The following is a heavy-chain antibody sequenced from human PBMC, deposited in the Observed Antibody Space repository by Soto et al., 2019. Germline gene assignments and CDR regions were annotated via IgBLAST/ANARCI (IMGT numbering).Heavy chain of an antibody. CDR2: ISYDGSNK. V-gene: IGHV3-30-3*01. D-gene: IGHD3-22*01. CDR1: GFTFSSYA. Sequence: GGSLRLSCAASGFTFSSYAMHWVRQAPGKGLEWVAVISYDGSNKYYADSVKGRFTISRDNAKKSLYLQMNSLRGEDTAVYYCARGDYYDSSGPFSDAFDIWGQGTMVTVSS. J-gene: IGHJ3*02. CDR3: ARGDYYDSSGPFSDAFDI.